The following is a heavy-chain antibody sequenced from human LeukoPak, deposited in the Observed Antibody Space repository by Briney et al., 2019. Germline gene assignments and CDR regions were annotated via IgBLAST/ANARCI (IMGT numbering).Heavy chain of an antibody. CDR1: GYTFTSYY. CDR3: AREPVDYYYYYMEV. V-gene: IGHV1-46*01. J-gene: IGHJ6*03. CDR2: INPIVGST. Sequence: ASAKASRKASGYTFTSYYMHWVRQAPGQGLEWMGIINPIVGSTSYAQKFQGRVTITMDMSTSTVYMELSSLRSEDTAVYYCAREPVDYYYYYMEVWGKGTTVTVYS.